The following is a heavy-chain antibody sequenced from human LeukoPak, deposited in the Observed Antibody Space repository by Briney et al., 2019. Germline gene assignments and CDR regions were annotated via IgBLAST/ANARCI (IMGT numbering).Heavy chain of an antibody. CDR3: ARHFLGELPDMDV. D-gene: IGHD1-26*01. CDR2: IDPSDSYT. CDR1: GYSFTSYW. J-gene: IGHJ6*02. Sequence: PGESLKISFKGSGYSFTSYWISWVRPMPGKGLGWMGRIDPSDSYTKYSPSFQGHVTISGDESISTAYLQWSSLKASDTAMYYCARHFLGELPDMDVWGQGTTVTVSS. V-gene: IGHV5-10-1*01.